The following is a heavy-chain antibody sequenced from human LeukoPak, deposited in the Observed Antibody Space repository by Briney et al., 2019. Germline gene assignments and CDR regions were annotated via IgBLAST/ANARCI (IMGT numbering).Heavy chain of an antibody. CDR1: GYSFTSYW. Sequence: GESLKISCKGSGYSFTSYWIGWVRQMPGKGLEWMGWISAYNGNTNYAQKLQGRVTMTTDTSTSTAYMELRSLRSDDTAVYYCAREGYSSYYYGSGSYLDYWGQGTLVTVSS. J-gene: IGHJ4*02. CDR2: ISAYNGNT. D-gene: IGHD3-10*01. CDR3: AREGYSSYYYGSGSYLDY. V-gene: IGHV1-18*04.